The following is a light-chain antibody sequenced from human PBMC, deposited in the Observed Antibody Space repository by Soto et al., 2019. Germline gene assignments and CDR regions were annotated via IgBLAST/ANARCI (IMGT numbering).Light chain of an antibody. V-gene: IGKV1-17*01. Sequence: DIQMTQSPSSLSASVGDRVTITCRTSQSIRNDLGWYQQKPGKAPKRLMYGASALQSGVPSSFSGSRSGTAFTLTIISLQPEDFATYYCLHQNSYLALSFGGGPRVEIK. CDR2: GAS. J-gene: IGKJ4*01. CDR3: LHQNSYLALS. CDR1: QSIRND.